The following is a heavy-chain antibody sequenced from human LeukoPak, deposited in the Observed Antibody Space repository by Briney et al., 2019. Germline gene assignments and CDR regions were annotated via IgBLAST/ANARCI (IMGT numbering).Heavy chain of an antibody. CDR3: ARGAYYYED. D-gene: IGHD3-22*01. CDR2: ISSSSSTI. Sequence: GGSLRLSCAASGFTFSSHSMNWVRQAPGKGLEWVSYISSSSSTIYYADSAKGRFTVSRDNAKNSLYLQMNSLRAEDTAVYYCARGAYYYEDWGQGTLVTVSS. V-gene: IGHV3-48*01. J-gene: IGHJ4*02. CDR1: GFTFSSHS.